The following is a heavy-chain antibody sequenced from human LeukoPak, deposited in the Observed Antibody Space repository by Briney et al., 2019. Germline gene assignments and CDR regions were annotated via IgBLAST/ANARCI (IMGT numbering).Heavy chain of an antibody. V-gene: IGHV1-8*02. CDR1: GYTFKNYD. CDR2: LNPNSGNT. J-gene: IGHJ4*02. CDR3: ARATPGGLHGYSFDY. Sequence: ASVKVSCKASGYTFKNYDNNWVRQATGHGLEWMGWLNPNSGNTGFAQKFQDRVSMTRDTSINTAYMELTSLRSGDTAVYYCARATPGGLHGYSFDYWGQGTVVTVYS. D-gene: IGHD5-24*01.